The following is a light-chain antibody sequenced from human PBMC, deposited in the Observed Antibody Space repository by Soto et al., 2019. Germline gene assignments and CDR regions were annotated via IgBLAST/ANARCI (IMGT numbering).Light chain of an antibody. V-gene: IGLV1-51*01. J-gene: IGLJ1*01. CDR3: CSYAGSYTSYV. CDR1: SSNIGGNS. CDR2: DDN. Sequence: QSVLTQPPSVSAAPGQKVTISCSGSSSNIGGNSVSWYQQLPGTAPKLLIYDDNKRPSGIPDRFSGSKSGNTASLTISGLQAEDEADYYCCSYAGSYTSYVFGTGTKSPS.